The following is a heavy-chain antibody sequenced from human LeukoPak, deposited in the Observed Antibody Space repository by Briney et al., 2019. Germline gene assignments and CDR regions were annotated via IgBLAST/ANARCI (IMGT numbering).Heavy chain of an antibody. CDR1: GGSIRSSSYY. J-gene: IGHJ4*02. V-gene: IGHV4-39*07. CDR3: AGTMESESFSTFKY. CDR2: MHYSGST. D-gene: IGHD3-3*02. Sequence: SETLTLTCSVSGGSIRSSSYYWGWIRQPPGKGLEWIGSMHYSGSTFYNSSLKSRVTISGDTSKNQFSLKLSSVTAADTAVYYCAGTMESESFSTFKYWGQGTLVTVSS.